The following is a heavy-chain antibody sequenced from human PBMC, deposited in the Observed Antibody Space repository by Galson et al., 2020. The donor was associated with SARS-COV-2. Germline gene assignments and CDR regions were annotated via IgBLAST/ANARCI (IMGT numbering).Heavy chain of an antibody. J-gene: IGHJ4*02. CDR2: IYTSGST. Sequence: SETLSLTCTVSGGSISSGSYYWNWIRQPAGKGLEWIGRIYTSGSTNYNPSLKSRVTISVDTSNNQFSLKLSYVTAADTAVYYCARALTYYYGAGSPFDYWGQGTPVTVSS. CDR3: ARALTYYYGAGSPFDY. V-gene: IGHV4-61*02. CDR1: GGSISSGSYY. D-gene: IGHD3-10*01.